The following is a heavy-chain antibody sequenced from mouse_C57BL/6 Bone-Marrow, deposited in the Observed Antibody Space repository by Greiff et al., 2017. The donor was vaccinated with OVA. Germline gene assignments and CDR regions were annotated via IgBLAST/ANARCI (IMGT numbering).Heavy chain of an antibody. J-gene: IGHJ4*01. Sequence: QVQLQQSGAELAKPGASVKLSCKASGYTFTSYWMHWVKQRPGQGLEWIGYINPSSGYTKYNQKFKDKATLTADESSSTAYMQLSSLTYEDSAVYYCARSYYYAMDYWGQGTSVTVSS. CDR2: INPSSGYT. CDR1: GYTFTSYW. CDR3: ARSYYYAMDY. V-gene: IGHV1-7*01.